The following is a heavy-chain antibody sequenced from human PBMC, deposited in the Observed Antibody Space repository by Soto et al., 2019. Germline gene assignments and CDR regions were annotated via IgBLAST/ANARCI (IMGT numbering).Heavy chain of an antibody. CDR3: ARWYSSGLYYLDY. CDR2: IYPGDSDT. V-gene: IGHV5-51*01. D-gene: IGHD6-19*01. Sequence: EALTISFKRSGYSFTSYWIAWVRQMPGKGLECMGIIYPGDSDTRYSPSFQGQVNISADKSSAYLQWESLEASDTGMYYCARWYSSGLYYLDYWGQGTLVTVS. J-gene: IGHJ4*02. CDR1: GYSFTSYW.